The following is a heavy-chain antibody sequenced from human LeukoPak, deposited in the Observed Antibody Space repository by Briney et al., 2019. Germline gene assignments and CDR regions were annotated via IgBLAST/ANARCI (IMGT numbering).Heavy chain of an antibody. CDR1: GGSISSYS. Sequence: SETLSLTCTVSGGSISSYSWSWIRQPPGKGLEWIGYIYYSGSTNYNPSLNSRVTISVDTSKNQFSLKLSSVTAADTGVYYWARVAYCSSSSCYRALDSWGQGTLVTVSS. J-gene: IGHJ4*02. CDR3: ARVAYCSSSSCYRALDS. V-gene: IGHV4-59*01. CDR2: IYYSGST. D-gene: IGHD2-2*02.